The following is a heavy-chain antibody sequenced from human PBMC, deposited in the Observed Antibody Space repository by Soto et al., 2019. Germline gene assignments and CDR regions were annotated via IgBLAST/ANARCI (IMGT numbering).Heavy chain of an antibody. V-gene: IGHV4-31*03. J-gene: IGHJ3*02. CDR2: IYYSGST. Sequence: TLSLTCTVSGGSISSGGYYWSWIRQHPGKGLEWIGYIYYSGSTYYNPSLKSRVTISVDTSKNQFSLKLSSVTAADTAVYYCARGDTIFGVVIPYWGAFDIWGQGTMVTVSS. CDR1: GGSISSGGYY. D-gene: IGHD3-3*01. CDR3: ARGDTIFGVVIPYWGAFDI.